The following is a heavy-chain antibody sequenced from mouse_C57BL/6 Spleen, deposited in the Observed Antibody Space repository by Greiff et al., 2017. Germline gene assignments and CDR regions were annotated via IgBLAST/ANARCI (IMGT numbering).Heavy chain of an antibody. Sequence: VQLQESGAELVKPGASVKISCKASGYAFSSYWMNWVKQRPGKGLEWIGQIYPGDGDTNYNGKFKGKATLTADKSSSTAYMQLSSLTSEDSAVYFCARSANWDYFDYGGQGTTLTVSS. V-gene: IGHV1-80*01. CDR1: GYAFSSYW. J-gene: IGHJ2*01. CDR3: ARSANWDYFDY. D-gene: IGHD4-1*01. CDR2: IYPGDGDT.